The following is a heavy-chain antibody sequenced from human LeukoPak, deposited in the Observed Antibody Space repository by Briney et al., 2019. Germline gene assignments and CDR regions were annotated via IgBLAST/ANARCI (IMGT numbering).Heavy chain of an antibody. V-gene: IGHV3-53*01. CDR2: IYSGGTT. D-gene: IGHD2/OR15-2a*01. CDR1: GFTVSSNY. CDR3: ARVLSVSYCDS. Sequence: GGSLRLSCAASGFTVSSNYMSWVRQAPGKGLEWVSVIYSGGTTYYADSVKGRFTISRDNSKNTLYLQMDSLRAEDTAVYYCARVLSVSYCDSWGQGTLVTVSS. J-gene: IGHJ4*02.